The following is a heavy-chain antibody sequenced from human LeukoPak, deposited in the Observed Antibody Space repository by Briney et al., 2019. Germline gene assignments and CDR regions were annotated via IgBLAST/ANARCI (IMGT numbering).Heavy chain of an antibody. CDR3: AKQLGYCSDGSCYFPY. J-gene: IGHJ4*02. V-gene: IGHV3-23*01. D-gene: IGHD2-15*01. Sequence: GGSLRLSCAASGFTFSSYWMSWARQAPGKGLEWVSAISNNGGYTYYADSVQGRFTISRDNSKSTLCLQMNSLRAEDTAVYYCAKQLGYCSDGSCYFPYWGQGTLVTVSS. CDR1: GFTFSSYW. CDR2: ISNNGGYT.